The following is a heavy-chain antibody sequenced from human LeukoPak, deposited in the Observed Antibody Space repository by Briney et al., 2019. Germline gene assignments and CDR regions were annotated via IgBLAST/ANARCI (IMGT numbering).Heavy chain of an antibody. D-gene: IGHD2-21*02. CDR3: ARPQHIVVVTALGY. CDR2: ISSSSSYI. CDR1: GFTFSSYS. V-gene: IGHV3-21*01. Sequence: PGGSLRLSCAASGFTFSSYSMNWVRQAPGKGLEWVSSISSSSSYIYYADSVKGRFTISRDNAKNSRYLQMNSLRAEDTAVYCCARPQHIVVVTALGYWGQGTLVTVSS. J-gene: IGHJ4*02.